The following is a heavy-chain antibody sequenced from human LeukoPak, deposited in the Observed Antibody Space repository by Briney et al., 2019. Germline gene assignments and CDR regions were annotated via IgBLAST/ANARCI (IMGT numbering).Heavy chain of an antibody. CDR1: RGSFSGYF. J-gene: IGHJ4*02. CDR2: INHSGST. V-gene: IGHV4-34*01. D-gene: IGHD3-16*01. CDR3: ARVGSRSASHTFDH. Sequence: PSETLSLTCAVYRGSFSGYFWSWIRHPPGKGLEWSGEINHSGSTNYNPSLKSRVTISADTSTNHFSLTLSSVTAADTAVYYCARVGSRSASHTFDHWGQGTLVTVSS.